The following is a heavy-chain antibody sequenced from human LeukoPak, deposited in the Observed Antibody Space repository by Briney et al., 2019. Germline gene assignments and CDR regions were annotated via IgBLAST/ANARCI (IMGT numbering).Heavy chain of an antibody. Sequence: GGSLRLSCAASGFTFSSYGMHWVRQAPGKGLEWVAVISYDGSNKYYADSVKGRFTISRDNSKNTLYLQMNSLRAEDTAVYYCAKDCIISCSGGSCYPFDYWGQGTLVTVSS. CDR3: AKDCIISCSGGSCYPFDY. V-gene: IGHV3-30*18. J-gene: IGHJ4*02. D-gene: IGHD2-15*01. CDR2: ISYDGSNK. CDR1: GFTFSSYG.